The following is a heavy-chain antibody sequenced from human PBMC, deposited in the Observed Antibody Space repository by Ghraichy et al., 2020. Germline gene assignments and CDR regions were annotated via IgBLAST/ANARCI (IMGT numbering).Heavy chain of an antibody. J-gene: IGHJ5*02. CDR1: GYTFTGYY. Sequence: ASVKVSCKASGYTFTGYYMHWVRQAPGQGLEWMGWINPNSGGTNYAQKFQGRVTMTRDTSISTAYMELSRLRSDDTAVYYCARSAYYDSSGYWYNWFDPWGQGTLVTVSS. CDR3: ARSAYYDSSGYWYNWFDP. CDR2: INPNSGGT. V-gene: IGHV1-2*02. D-gene: IGHD3-22*01.